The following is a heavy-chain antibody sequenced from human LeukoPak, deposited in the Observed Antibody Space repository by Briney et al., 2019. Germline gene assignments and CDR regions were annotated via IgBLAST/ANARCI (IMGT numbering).Heavy chain of an antibody. CDR2: INAGNGNT. J-gene: IGHJ4*02. D-gene: IGHD5-24*01. CDR1: GYTFTSYA. CDR3: ARDSLSWRRVRDGYKFGAFDY. V-gene: IGHV1-3*01. Sequence: ASVKVSCKASGYTFTSYAMHWVRQAPGLRLEWMGWINAGNGNTKYSQKFQGRVTITRDTSASTAYMELSSLRSEDTAVYYCARDSLSWRRVRDGYKFGAFDYWGQGTLVTVSS.